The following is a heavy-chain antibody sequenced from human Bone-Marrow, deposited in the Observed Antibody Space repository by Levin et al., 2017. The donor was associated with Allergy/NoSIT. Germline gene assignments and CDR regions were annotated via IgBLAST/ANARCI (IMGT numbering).Heavy chain of an antibody. J-gene: IGHJ3*01. D-gene: IGHD7-27*01. CDR3: ARVTHPSWGWGPSDF. CDR1: GYTFTDNY. V-gene: IGHV1-2*02. CDR2: INPSSGGT. Sequence: ASVKVSCKASGYTFTDNYIHWVRQAPGQGLEWMGWINPSSGGTNYAQKFQGRVTLTRRTSISTVYMELSSLRSDDTAVYYCARVTHPSWGWGPSDFWGQGTMVTVSS.